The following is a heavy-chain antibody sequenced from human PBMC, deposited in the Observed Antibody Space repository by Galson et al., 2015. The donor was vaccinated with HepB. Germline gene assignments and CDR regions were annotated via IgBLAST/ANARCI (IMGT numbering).Heavy chain of an antibody. CDR1: GFTVGDNY. Sequence: SLRLSCAASGFTVGDNYLSWVRQAPGKGLEWISVLYPPGNKYYADSVKGRFTISRDTSKNTLYLQMNSLKVEDTAVYYCAGEGGPGPGSFNYWGQGTLVAVSA. CDR2: LYPPGNK. V-gene: IGHV3-53*01. J-gene: IGHJ4*02. CDR3: AGEGGPGPGSFNY.